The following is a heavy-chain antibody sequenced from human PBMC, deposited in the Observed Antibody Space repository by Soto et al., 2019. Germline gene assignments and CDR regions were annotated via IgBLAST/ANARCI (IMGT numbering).Heavy chain of an antibody. Sequence: ASVKVSCKASGYTFTSYGISWVRQAPGQGLEWMGWISAYNGNTNYAQKLQGRVTMTTDTSTSTAYMELRSLRSDDTAVYYCAREWRGYRGYEGLTFDHWGQGTLVTVSS. D-gene: IGHD5-12*01. CDR1: GYTFTSYG. J-gene: IGHJ4*02. V-gene: IGHV1-18*01. CDR2: ISAYNGNT. CDR3: AREWRGYRGYEGLTFDH.